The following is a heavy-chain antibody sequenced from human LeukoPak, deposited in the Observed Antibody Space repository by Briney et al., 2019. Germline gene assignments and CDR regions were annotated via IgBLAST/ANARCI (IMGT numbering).Heavy chain of an antibody. V-gene: IGHV4-59*01. Sequence: PSETLSLTCTVSGDSISGYYWSWIRQPPGKGLEWIGYVYYNGNSDYNPSLKSRVSMSIDTSKNQLSLKLSSVTAADTAVYYCARAHSNNWHVDYWGQGTLVTVS. J-gene: IGHJ4*02. D-gene: IGHD1-1*01. CDR3: ARAHSNNWHVDY. CDR1: GDSISGYY. CDR2: VYYNGNS.